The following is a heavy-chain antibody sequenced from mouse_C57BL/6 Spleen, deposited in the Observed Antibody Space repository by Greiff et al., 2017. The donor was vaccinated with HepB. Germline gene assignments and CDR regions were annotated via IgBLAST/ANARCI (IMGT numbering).Heavy chain of an antibody. V-gene: IGHV1-52*01. Sequence: QVQLQQPGAELVRPGSSVKLSCKASGYTFTSYWMHWVKQRPIQGLEWIGNIDPSDSETHYNQKFKDKATLTVDKSSSTAYMQLSSLTSEDSAVYYCARLYYSNHWYFDVWGTGTTVTVSS. CDR2: IDPSDSET. J-gene: IGHJ1*03. CDR1: GYTFTSYW. CDR3: ARLYYSNHWYFDV. D-gene: IGHD2-5*01.